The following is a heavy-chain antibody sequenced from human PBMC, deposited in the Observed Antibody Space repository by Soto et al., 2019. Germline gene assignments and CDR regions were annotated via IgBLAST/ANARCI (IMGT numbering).Heavy chain of an antibody. D-gene: IGHD1-26*01. CDR2: MNPNSGNT. CDR1: GYTFTSYD. J-gene: IGHJ5*02. CDR3: ARGKRELLVNWFDP. Sequence: QVPLVQSGAEVKKPGASVKVSCKASGYTFTSYDINWVRQATGQGLEWMGWMNPNSGNTGYAQKFQGRVTMTRNTSISTAYMELSSLRSEDTAVYYCARGKRELLVNWFDPWGQGTLVTVSS. V-gene: IGHV1-8*01.